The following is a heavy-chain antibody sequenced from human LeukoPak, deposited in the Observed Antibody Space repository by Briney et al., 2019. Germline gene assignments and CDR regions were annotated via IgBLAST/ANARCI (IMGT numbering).Heavy chain of an antibody. CDR1: GFTFSGSA. V-gene: IGHV3-73*01. CDR2: IRSKANSYAT. CDR3: TRLDLHYSSSWYENHY. J-gene: IGHJ4*02. Sequence: TGGSLKLSCAASGFTFSGSAMHWVRQASGKGLEWVGRIRSKANSYATAYAASVKGRFTISRDDSKNTAYLQMNSLKTEDTAVYYCTRLDLHYSSSWYENHYWGQGTLVTVSS. D-gene: IGHD6-13*01.